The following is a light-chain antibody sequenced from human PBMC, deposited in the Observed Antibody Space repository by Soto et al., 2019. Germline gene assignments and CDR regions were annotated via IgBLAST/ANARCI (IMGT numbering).Light chain of an antibody. CDR2: DAS. CDR1: HSVSRTY. Sequence: SPGERATLSCRASHSVSRTYLAWYQQKTGQAPRLLIYDASNRATDIPARFSGSGSGTDFTLTISSLEPEDFAVYYCQQRSNWPLTFGGGTKVDIK. CDR3: QQRSNWPLT. V-gene: IGKV3-11*01. J-gene: IGKJ4*01.